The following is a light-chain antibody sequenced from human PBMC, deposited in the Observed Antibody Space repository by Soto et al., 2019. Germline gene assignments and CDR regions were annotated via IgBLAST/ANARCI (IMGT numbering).Light chain of an antibody. J-gene: IGKJ4*01. CDR2: DAS. CDR1: QNIGTN. V-gene: IGKV3-15*01. CDR3: QHYNEWPLT. Sequence: EILMSQSPATLSVSPGEGATLSCRASQNIGTNLAWYQQRPGQSPRILIYDASERAHDHVPVRFSGSGSGTEFTLTISRLQPEDFAVHYCQHYNEWPLTFGGGTRL.